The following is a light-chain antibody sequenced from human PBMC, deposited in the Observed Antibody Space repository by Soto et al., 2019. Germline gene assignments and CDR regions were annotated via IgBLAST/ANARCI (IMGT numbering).Light chain of an antibody. CDR1: SSYIGAGYD. V-gene: IGLV1-40*01. CDR2: ANT. J-gene: IGLJ2*01. Sequence: QSVLTQPPSVSGAPGQRVTISCTGSSSYIGAGYDVHWYQQLPGTAPKLLIYANTNRPSGVPERFSGSKSGTSASLAITGLQAEDEADYYCQSYDDSLGGHVIFGGGTQLTVL. CDR3: QSYDDSLGGHVI.